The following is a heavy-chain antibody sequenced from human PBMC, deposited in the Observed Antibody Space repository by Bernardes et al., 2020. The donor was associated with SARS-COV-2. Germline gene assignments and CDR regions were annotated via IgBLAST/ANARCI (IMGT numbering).Heavy chain of an antibody. V-gene: IGHV3-73*01. J-gene: IGHJ4*02. CDR3: TTFHYDYVWGSYRSPFDY. D-gene: IGHD3-16*02. CDR2: IRSKANSYAT. CDR1: GFTFSGSA. Sequence: GGSLRLTCAASGFTFSGSAMHWVRQASGKGLEWVGRIRSKANSYATAYAASVKGRFTISRDDSKNTAYLQMNSLKTEDTAVYYCTTFHYDYVWGSYRSPFDYWGQGTLVTVSS.